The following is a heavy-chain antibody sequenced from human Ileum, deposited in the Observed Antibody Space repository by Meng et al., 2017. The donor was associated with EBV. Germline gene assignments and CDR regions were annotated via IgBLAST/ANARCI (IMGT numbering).Heavy chain of an antibody. D-gene: IGHD1-26*01. J-gene: IGHJ4*02. V-gene: IGHV4-30-4*01. CDR1: GDSSNSPYYY. CDR3: ARSPYSGSALPFFDY. Sequence: HLQEQCPALVNPSHTLSLTCTVSGDSSNSPYYYWCWIHQPPEKGLEWIGYIYYSGSTYYNPSLKSRVSISGDTSNKQFSLKLTSVTAADTAVYYCARSPYSGSALPFFDYWGQGSLVTVSS. CDR2: IYYSGST.